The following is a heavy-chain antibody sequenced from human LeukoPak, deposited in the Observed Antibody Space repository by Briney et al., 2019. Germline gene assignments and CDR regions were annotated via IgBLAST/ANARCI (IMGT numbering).Heavy chain of an antibody. Sequence: SETLSLTCTVSGDSINSSTYRWGWIRQPPGKGLEWIGSIYYIGSPYYNPSLKSRVTSSVDTSKNQFSLKLTSVTAADTATYYRASRSFGGLIEAWGQGTLVTVSS. D-gene: IGHD3-10*01. CDR1: GDSINSSTYR. CDR2: IYYIGSP. J-gene: IGHJ4*02. CDR3: ASRSFGGLIEA. V-gene: IGHV4-39*01.